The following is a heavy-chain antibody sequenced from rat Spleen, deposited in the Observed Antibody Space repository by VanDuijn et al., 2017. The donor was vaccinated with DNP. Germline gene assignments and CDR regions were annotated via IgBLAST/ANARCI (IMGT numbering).Heavy chain of an antibody. J-gene: IGHJ2*01. CDR3: IRWNSGHFDY. Sequence: EVQLVESGGGLVQPGRSLKLSCAASGFTFSAYYMAWVRQAPAKGLECVAYIGSDGYAPYYGDSVKGRFAISRDNAKSTLYLQMNSLRSEDMATYYCIRWNSGHFDYWGQGVMVTVSS. D-gene: IGHD4-3*01. CDR1: GFTFSAYY. V-gene: IGHV5-22*01. CDR2: IGSDGYAP.